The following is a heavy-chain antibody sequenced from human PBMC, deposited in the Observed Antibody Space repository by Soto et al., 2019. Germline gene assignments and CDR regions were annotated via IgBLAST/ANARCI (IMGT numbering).Heavy chain of an antibody. Sequence: QVQLVQSGAEVKKPGASVKVSCKASGYTFTSYGISWVRQAPGQGLEWMGWISAYNGNTNYAQKLQGRVTMTTDTSTSTAYMELRSLRSDDTAVYYCARDPIVTGYRALSYFDYWGQGTLVTVSS. CDR2: ISAYNGNT. CDR1: GYTFTSYG. D-gene: IGHD3-9*01. V-gene: IGHV1-18*01. J-gene: IGHJ4*02. CDR3: ARDPIVTGYRALSYFDY.